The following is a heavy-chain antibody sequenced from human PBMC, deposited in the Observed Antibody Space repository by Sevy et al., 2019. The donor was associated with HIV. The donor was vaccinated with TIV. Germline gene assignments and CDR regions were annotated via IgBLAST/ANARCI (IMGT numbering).Heavy chain of an antibody. CDR3: ARSDSGNSVYNWFDP. J-gene: IGHJ5*02. CDR2: ISGSSSSI. V-gene: IGHV3-48*02. D-gene: IGHD2-21*02. Sequence: GGSLRLSCTASEFTFSSYSMNWVRQAPGKGLEWVSYISGSSSSIYYANSVKGRFTISRDNAKNSLYLQMNSLRDEDTGVYFCARSDSGNSVYNWFDPWGQGTLVTVSS. CDR1: EFTFSSYS.